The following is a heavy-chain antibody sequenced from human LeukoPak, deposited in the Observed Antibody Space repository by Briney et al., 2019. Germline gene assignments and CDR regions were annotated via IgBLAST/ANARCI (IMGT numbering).Heavy chain of an antibody. CDR2: INHSGSP. D-gene: IGHD3-22*01. Sequence: SETLSLTCAVYGGSFSGYYWSWIRQPPGKGREWIGEINHSGSPNYNPSLKSRVTISVDTSKNQFSLKMSSVSAADTAVYYCARGLRRGRRLLYYYDSSGYYSCWGQGTLVTVSS. CDR1: GGSFSGYY. J-gene: IGHJ4*02. V-gene: IGHV4-34*01. CDR3: ARGLRRGRRLLYYYDSSGYYSC.